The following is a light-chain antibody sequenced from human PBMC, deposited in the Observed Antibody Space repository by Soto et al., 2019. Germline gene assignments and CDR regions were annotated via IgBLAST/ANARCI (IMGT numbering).Light chain of an antibody. CDR3: QQRSNWLT. Sequence: EIVLTQSPATLTLSPGERATLSCRASQSVRSYLAWYQQKPGQAPRLLIYDESNWATGIPARFSVSGSGTDCTLTISSLEPEDFAVYYCQQRSNWLTFGGGTKVEIK. V-gene: IGKV3-11*01. CDR2: DES. J-gene: IGKJ4*01. CDR1: QSVRSY.